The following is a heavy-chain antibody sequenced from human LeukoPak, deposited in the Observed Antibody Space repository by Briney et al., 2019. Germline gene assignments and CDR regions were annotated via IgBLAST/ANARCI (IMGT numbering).Heavy chain of an antibody. J-gene: IGHJ4*02. Sequence: PSETLSLTCSVSGGSLTNYYWGWIRQPPGKGLEFIGYIHPACTTNYDASLQSRDAISFDTSKIQFSLRLYSVTATDTALYFCARLNFRGGEALHFDSWGQGTLVTVSS. CDR2: IHPACTT. CDR1: GGSLTNYY. CDR3: ARLNFRGGEALHFDS. V-gene: IGHV4-59*12. D-gene: IGHD3-16*01.